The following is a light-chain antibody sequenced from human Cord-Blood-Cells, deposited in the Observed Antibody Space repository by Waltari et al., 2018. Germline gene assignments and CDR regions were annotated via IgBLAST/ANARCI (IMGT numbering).Light chain of an antibody. V-gene: IGLV1-47*01. J-gene: IGLJ1*01. Sequence: QSVLTQPPSASGTPGQRVTISCSGSSSNIGSNYVYWYQQLPGTAPKLLIYRNNQRTSGVPDPVSGAKSGTSASLAISGLRSEDEAEYDCAAWDDSLSGSYVFGTGTKVTVL. CDR2: RNN. CDR3: AAWDDSLSGSYV. CDR1: SSNIGSNY.